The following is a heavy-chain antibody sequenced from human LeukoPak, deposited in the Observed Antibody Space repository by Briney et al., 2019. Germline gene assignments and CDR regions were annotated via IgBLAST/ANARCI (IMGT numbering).Heavy chain of an antibody. CDR2: IHYTGST. CDR3: APYDSSITATYFDY. V-gene: IGHV4-59*01. Sequence: SETLSLTCTVSGGSIRTYYWSWIRQPPGKGREWIGYIHYTGSTYYNPSLKSRVTMSVDTSKTQFSLRLNSVTAADTAVYYCAPYDSSITATYFDYWGQGTLVTVSS. J-gene: IGHJ4*02. D-gene: IGHD3-22*01. CDR1: GGSIRTYY.